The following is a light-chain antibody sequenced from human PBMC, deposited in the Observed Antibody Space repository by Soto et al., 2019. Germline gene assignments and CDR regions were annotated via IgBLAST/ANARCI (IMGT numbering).Light chain of an antibody. CDR3: QQYGPSPMYT. CDR1: QTVSSSY. CDR2: GAS. Sequence: EIVLTQSPGTLSLSPGERATLSCRASQTVSSSYLAWYQQKPGQAPRLLIYGASTRATGIPGRFSGSASETDFTLTISRLEPEDFAVYYCQQYGPSPMYTFGQGTNLEIK. V-gene: IGKV3-20*01. J-gene: IGKJ2*01.